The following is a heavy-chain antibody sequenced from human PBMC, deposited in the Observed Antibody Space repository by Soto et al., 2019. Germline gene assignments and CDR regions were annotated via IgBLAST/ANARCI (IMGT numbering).Heavy chain of an antibody. V-gene: IGHV3-23*01. CDR2: LGGNGFTT. D-gene: IGHD3-16*01. CDR3: AKALRPILNFFYYMDV. CDR1: GFTFGSYA. J-gene: IGHJ6*03. Sequence: EVQLLESGGGLVQPGGSLRLSCVVSGFTFGSYAMSWVRQAPEKGPEWVAILGGNGFTTYYADSVKGRFTISGDKSKSTRFLQMNSLRADDTGVYYCAKALRPILNFFYYMDVWGRGTSVTVSS.